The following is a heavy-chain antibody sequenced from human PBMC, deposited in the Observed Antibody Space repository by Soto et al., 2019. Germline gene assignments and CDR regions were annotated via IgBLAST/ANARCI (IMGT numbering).Heavy chain of an antibody. CDR2: IYYSGST. CDR3: AREDSSGYYHGASRWFDP. CDR1: GGSISSGGYY. Sequence: TLSLTCTVSGGSISSGGYYWSWIRQHPGKGLEWIGYIYYSGSTYYNPSLKSRVTISVDTSKNQFSLKLSSVTAADTAVYYCAREDSSGYYHGASRWFDPWGQGTLVTVSS. D-gene: IGHD3-22*01. J-gene: IGHJ5*02. V-gene: IGHV4-31*03.